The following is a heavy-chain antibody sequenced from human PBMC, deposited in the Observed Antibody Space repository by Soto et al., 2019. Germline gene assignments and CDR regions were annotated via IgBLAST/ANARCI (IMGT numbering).Heavy chain of an antibody. CDR3: ASSHHTGTHPPAPYYYYYGMDV. D-gene: IGHD1-1*01. J-gene: IGHJ6*02. CDR1: GGTFSSYA. CDR2: IIPIFGTA. V-gene: IGHV1-69*01. Sequence: QVQLVQSGAEVKKPGSSVKVSCKASGGTFSSYAISWVRQAPGQGLEWMGGIIPIFGTANYAQKFQGRVTITADESTSTAYMELSSLRSEDTAVYYCASSHHTGTHPPAPYYYYYGMDVWGQGTTVTVSS.